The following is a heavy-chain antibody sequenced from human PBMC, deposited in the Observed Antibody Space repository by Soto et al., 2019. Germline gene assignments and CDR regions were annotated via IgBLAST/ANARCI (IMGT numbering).Heavy chain of an antibody. Sequence: QLQLVQSGAEVERPGASVRVSCKAYGYPFSKYGISWIRQAPGQGLEWRGWIKPDNGDTNYAQKCQGRVTMTTDTSSNTAYMELRSLRSDGTAVYYCATSYDSGFDPWGQGTLVSVSS. CDR1: GYPFSKYG. CDR3: ATSYDSGFDP. V-gene: IGHV1-18*04. J-gene: IGHJ5*02. CDR2: IKPDNGDT. D-gene: IGHD5-12*01.